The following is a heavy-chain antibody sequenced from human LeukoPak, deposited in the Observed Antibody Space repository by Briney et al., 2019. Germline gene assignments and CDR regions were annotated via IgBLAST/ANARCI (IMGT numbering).Heavy chain of an antibody. V-gene: IGHV4-39*07. Sequence: PSETLSLTCTVSGGSISSSSYYWGWIRQPPGKGLEWIGSIYYSGSTYYNPSLKSRVTISVDTSKNQFSLKLSSVTAADTAVYYCARGGYSYGYGIDYWGQGTLVTVSP. D-gene: IGHD5-18*01. J-gene: IGHJ4*02. CDR3: ARGGYSYGYGIDY. CDR2: IYYSGST. CDR1: GGSISSSSYY.